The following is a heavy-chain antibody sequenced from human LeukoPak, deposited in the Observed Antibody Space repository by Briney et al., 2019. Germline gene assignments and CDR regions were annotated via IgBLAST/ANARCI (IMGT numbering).Heavy chain of an antibody. CDR3: ARVRCSSTSCYRSYFDY. Sequence: SETLSLTCAVSGYSISSGYYWGWIRQPPGKGLEWIGSIYHSGSTYYNPSLKSRVTISVDTSKNQFSLKLSSVTAADTAVYYCARVRCSSTSCYRSYFDYWGQGTLVTVSP. D-gene: IGHD2-2*01. CDR1: GYSISSGYY. CDR2: IYHSGST. V-gene: IGHV4-38-2*01. J-gene: IGHJ4*02.